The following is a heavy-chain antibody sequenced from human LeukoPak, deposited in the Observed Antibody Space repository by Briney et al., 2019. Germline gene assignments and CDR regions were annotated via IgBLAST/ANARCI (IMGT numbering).Heavy chain of an antibody. CDR2: IYYSGST. J-gene: IGHJ6*02. CDR3: ARLTYGGPLGHYYGMDV. Sequence: PSETLSLTCTVSGGSISSYYWSWIRQPPGKGLEWIGYIYYSGSTNYNPSLKSRVTISVDTSKNQFSLKLSSVTAADTAVYYCARLTYGGPLGHYYGMDVWGQGTTVTVSS. D-gene: IGHD4-17*01. CDR1: GGSISSYY. V-gene: IGHV4-59*08.